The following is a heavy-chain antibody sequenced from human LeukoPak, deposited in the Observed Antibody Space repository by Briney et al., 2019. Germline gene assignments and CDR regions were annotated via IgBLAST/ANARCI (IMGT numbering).Heavy chain of an antibody. D-gene: IGHD2-15*01. V-gene: IGHV3-30-3*01. CDR1: GFTFSNYA. J-gene: IGHJ3*02. CDR3: ARDVVVVVVAATPSDAFDI. CDR2: ISYDGSNK. Sequence: GGSLRLSCAASGFTFSNYAMHWVRQAPGKGLEWVAVISYDGSNKYYADSVKGRFTISRDNSKNTLYLQMNSLRPEDTAMYYCARDVVVVVVAATPSDAFDIWGQGTMVTVSS.